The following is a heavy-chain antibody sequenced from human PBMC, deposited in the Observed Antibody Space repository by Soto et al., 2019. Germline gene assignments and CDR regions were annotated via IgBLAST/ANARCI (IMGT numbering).Heavy chain of an antibody. CDR2: IYPGDSDT. V-gene: IGHV5-51*01. J-gene: IGHJ3*02. CDR1: GYSFTSYW. Sequence: GESLKISCKGSGYSFTSYWIGWVRQMPGKGLEWMGIIYPGDSDTRYSPSFQGQVTISADKSISTAYLQWSSLKASDTAMYYCARRAAEIAVAGTGAFDIWGQGTMVTVSS. D-gene: IGHD6-19*01. CDR3: ARRAAEIAVAGTGAFDI.